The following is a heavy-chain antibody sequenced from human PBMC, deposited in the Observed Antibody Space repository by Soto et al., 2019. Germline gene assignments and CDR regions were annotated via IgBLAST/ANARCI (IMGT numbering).Heavy chain of an antibody. CDR1: GFTFSSFG. J-gene: IGHJ4*02. CDR2: VNGGGDST. CDR3: ARARTSGWYFGY. Sequence: PGGSLRLSCTASGFTFSSFGMTWVRQAPGKGLEWVSTVNGGGDSTHYADSVKGRFSIFRGNSKNTVYLQMNSLRAEDTAVYYCARARTSGWYFGYWGQGTLVTVSS. V-gene: IGHV3-23*01. D-gene: IGHD6-19*01.